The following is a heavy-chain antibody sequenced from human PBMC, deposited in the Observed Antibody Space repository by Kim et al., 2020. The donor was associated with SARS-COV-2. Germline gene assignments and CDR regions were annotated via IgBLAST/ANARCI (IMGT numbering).Heavy chain of an antibody. CDR2: IKQDGSEK. J-gene: IGHJ4*02. Sequence: GGSLRLSCAASGFSINIYWMSWVRQAPGKGLEWVANIKQDGSEKNCADSVKGRFTISRDNAKNLMYLEMSSLRGEDTAVYYCWRGGRMPALWGQGTLVTVSS. CDR1: GFSINIYW. D-gene: IGHD2-2*01. CDR3: WRGGRMPAL. V-gene: IGHV3-7*01.